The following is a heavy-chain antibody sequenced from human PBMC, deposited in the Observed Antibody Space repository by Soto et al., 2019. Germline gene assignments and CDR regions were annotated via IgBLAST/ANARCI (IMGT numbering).Heavy chain of an antibody. J-gene: IGHJ4*02. D-gene: IGHD3-22*01. Sequence: PSETLSLTCTVSGGSIRSGDSYWSWIRQPPGKGLEWIGYIYYSGSTYYNPSLKSRVTISLDTSKNQFSLNLSSVTAADTAVYYCASTHYSDRSGTDYWGQGTLVTVSS. V-gene: IGHV4-30-4*01. CDR2: IYYSGST. CDR3: ASTHYSDRSGTDY. CDR1: GGSIRSGDSY.